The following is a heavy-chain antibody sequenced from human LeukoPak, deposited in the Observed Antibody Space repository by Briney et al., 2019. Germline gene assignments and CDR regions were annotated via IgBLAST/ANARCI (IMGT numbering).Heavy chain of an antibody. J-gene: IGHJ4*02. V-gene: IGHV3-21*01. CDR1: GFTFSSYS. D-gene: IGHD5-18*01. CDR2: ISSSSSYI. Sequence: GGSLRLSCAASGFTFSSYSMNWVRQAPGKGLEWVSSISSSSSYIYYADSVKGRFTISRDNAKNSLYLQMNSLRAEDTAAYYCARAPYSYGSFDYWGQGTLVTVSS. CDR3: ARAPYSYGSFDY.